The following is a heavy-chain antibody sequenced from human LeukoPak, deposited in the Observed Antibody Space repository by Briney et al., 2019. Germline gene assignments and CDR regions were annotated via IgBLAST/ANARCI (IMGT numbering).Heavy chain of an antibody. CDR2: INPNSGVT. V-gene: IGHV1-2*02. J-gene: IGHJ4*02. CDR1: GYSFTGYY. CDR3: ARSPHILTGENFDY. Sequence: GASVKVSCKSSGYSFTGYYMHWVRQAPGQGLERMGWINPNSGVTDFAQKFQGRVTMTRDTTTSTAYMDLSRLRSVDTAVYYCARSPHILTGENFDYWGQGTLVTVSS. D-gene: IGHD3-9*01.